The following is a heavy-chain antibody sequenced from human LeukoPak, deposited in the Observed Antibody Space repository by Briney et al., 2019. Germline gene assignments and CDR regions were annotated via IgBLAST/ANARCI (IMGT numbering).Heavy chain of an antibody. V-gene: IGHV3-53*04. D-gene: IGHD2-15*01. Sequence: PGGSLRLSCAASGFTVSSNYVSWVRQAPGKGLEWVSVIYSGGSTYYADSVKGRFTISRHNSKNTLYLQMNSLRAEDTAVYYCARDWGYCSGGSCRLGYYYYGMDVWGQGTTVTVSS. CDR3: ARDWGYCSGGSCRLGYYYYGMDV. CDR2: IYSGGST. CDR1: GFTVSSNY. J-gene: IGHJ6*02.